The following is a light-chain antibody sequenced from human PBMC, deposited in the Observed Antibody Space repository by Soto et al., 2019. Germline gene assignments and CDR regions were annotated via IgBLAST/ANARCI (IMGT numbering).Light chain of an antibody. Sequence: QSALTQPASVSGSPGQSITISCTGTSSDVGGYNYVSWYQQHPGKAPKLMIYEVSNRPSGVSNRFSGSKSGNTASLTISGLQAEDEADYYCSSYTSSWVFGGGTKLPS. J-gene: IGLJ3*02. CDR2: EVS. V-gene: IGLV2-14*01. CDR1: SSDVGGYNY. CDR3: SSYTSSWV.